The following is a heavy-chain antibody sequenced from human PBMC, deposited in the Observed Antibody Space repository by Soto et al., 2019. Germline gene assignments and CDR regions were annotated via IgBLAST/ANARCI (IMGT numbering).Heavy chain of an antibody. Sequence: GGSLRLSCVASGFTFSNCWMNWVRQAPGEGLVWVARINRDGSTTTYADSVKGRFTISRDNSKNTLYLQMNSLRAEDTAVYYCAKDSLRNYDYILGSYRGGFDYWGQGTLVTVSS. V-gene: IGHV3-74*03. CDR3: AKDSLRNYDYILGSYRGGFDY. CDR1: GFTFSNCW. D-gene: IGHD3-16*02. CDR2: INRDGSTT. J-gene: IGHJ4*02.